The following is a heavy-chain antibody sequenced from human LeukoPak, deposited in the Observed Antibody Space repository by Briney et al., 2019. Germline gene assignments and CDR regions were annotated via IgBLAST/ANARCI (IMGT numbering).Heavy chain of an antibody. CDR3: ARAGDFGVVIMSDYFDY. Sequence: GASVKVSCKASGYTFTSYGISWVRQAPGQGLEWMGWISAYNGNTNYAQKLQGRVTMTTDTSTSTAYMELSSLRSEDTAVYYCARAGDFGVVIMSDYFDYWGQGTLVTVSS. CDR2: ISAYNGNT. J-gene: IGHJ4*02. D-gene: IGHD3-3*01. V-gene: IGHV1-18*01. CDR1: GYTFTSYG.